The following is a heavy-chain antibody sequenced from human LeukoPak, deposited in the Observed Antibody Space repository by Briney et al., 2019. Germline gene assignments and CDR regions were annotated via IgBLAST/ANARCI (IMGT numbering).Heavy chain of an antibody. CDR1: GLTVSSNF. D-gene: IGHD6-13*01. J-gene: IGHJ4*02. Sequence: PGGSLRLSCAATGLTVSSNFMSWVRQAPGKGLEWVSAISGSGGSTYYADSVKGRFTISRDNSKNTLYLQMNSLRAEDTAVYYCAKALSSSWYRFDYWGQGTLVTVSS. CDR2: ISGSGGST. CDR3: AKALSSSWYRFDY. V-gene: IGHV3-23*01.